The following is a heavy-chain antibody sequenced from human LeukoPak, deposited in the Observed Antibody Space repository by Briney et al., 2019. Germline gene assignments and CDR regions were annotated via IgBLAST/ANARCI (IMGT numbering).Heavy chain of an antibody. CDR1: GFTLSSYA. CDR3: AKLGGHPLHNYYVGV. J-gene: IGHJ6*03. CDR2: ILDSGYST. V-gene: IGHV3-23*01. Sequence: GGSLRLSCAASGFTLSSYAMSWVRQAPGKGLEWVSGILDSGYSTYYANSVKGRFTIPRDNSNNTLYLQMNSLRAEDTAVYYCAKLGGHPLHNYYVGVWGKGTTVAVSS. D-gene: IGHD3-16*01.